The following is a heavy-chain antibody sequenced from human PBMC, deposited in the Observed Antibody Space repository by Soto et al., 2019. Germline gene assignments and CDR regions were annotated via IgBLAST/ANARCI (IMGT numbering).Heavy chain of an antibody. J-gene: IGHJ6*02. Sequence: QVQLVQSGAEVXNPGASVKVSCKASGYTFTRYGIGWTRQAPGQGLEGMGWITTSNGNTNDAPNVQGRVTLTTDTSRSTAYMELRSLRSNDTVIYYCAMVDVYVTPSPQDVWGQGTTVIVSS. D-gene: IGHD3-16*01. CDR1: GYTFTRYG. CDR3: AMVDVYVTPSPQDV. V-gene: IGHV1-18*01. CDR2: ITTSNGNT.